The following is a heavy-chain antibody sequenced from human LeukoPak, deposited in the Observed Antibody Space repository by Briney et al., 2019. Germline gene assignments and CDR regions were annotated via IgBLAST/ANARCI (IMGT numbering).Heavy chain of an antibody. V-gene: IGHV3-7*03. D-gene: IGHD2-21*01. CDR2: IKEDGSER. Sequence: GGSLRLSCAASGFTFSPYWMTWVRQAQGKGLEWVANIKEDGSERYYVDSVKGRFTISRDNAKNSLYLQMNSLRAEDTAVYYCARGDRRSEYWGQGTLVTVSS. CDR3: ARGDRRSEY. CDR1: GFTFSPYW. J-gene: IGHJ4*02.